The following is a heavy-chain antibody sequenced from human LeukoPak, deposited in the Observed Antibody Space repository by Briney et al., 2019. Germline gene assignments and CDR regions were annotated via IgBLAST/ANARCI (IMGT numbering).Heavy chain of an antibody. D-gene: IGHD3-22*01. J-gene: IGHJ4*02. V-gene: IGHV4-34*01. CDR1: GGSFSGYY. Sequence: SETLSLTCAVYGGSFSGYYWSWIRQPPGKGLEWIGEINHSGSTNYNPSLKSRVTISVDTSKNQFSLKLSSVTAADTAVYYCARESGDSSGYYLWGQGTLVTVSS. CDR3: ARESGDSSGYYL. CDR2: INHSGST.